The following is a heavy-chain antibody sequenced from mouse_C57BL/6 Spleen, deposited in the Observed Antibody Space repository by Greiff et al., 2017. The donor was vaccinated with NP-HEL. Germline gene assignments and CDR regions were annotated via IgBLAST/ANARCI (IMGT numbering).Heavy chain of an antibody. CDR1: GYTFTDYY. V-gene: IGHV1-76*01. J-gene: IGHJ4*01. CDR2: IYPGSGNT. Sequence: QVHVKQSGAELVRPGASVKLSCKASGYTFTDYYINWVKQRPGQGLEWIARIYPGSGNTYYNEKFKGKATLTAEKSSSTAYMQLSSLTSEDSAVYFCARDGYYSYYYAMDYWGQGTSVTVSS. CDR3: ARDGYYSYYYAMDY. D-gene: IGHD2-3*01.